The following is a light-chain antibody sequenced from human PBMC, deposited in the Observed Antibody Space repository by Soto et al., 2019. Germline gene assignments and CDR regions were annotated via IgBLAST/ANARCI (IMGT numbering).Light chain of an antibody. CDR2: GAS. CDR3: QQYNNWLWT. J-gene: IGKJ1*01. V-gene: IGKV3-15*01. Sequence: EIVMTQSPSTLSVSPGERATLSCRASQSVSSNLAWYQQKPGQAPRLLIYGASTRATGIPARFSGSGSGTEFTLTISDVQPEDFAVYYCQQYNNWLWTFGQGTKVDIK. CDR1: QSVSSN.